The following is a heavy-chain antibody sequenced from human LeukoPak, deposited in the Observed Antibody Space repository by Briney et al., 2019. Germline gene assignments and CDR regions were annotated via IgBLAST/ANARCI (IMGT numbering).Heavy chain of an antibody. CDR1: GFSFNYFT. CDR2: ISPDGSKT. CDR3: ARDRTYYNSGTFSIDY. Sequence: GGSLRLSCTASGFSFNYFTFHWVRQVPGKGLDWVAVISPDGSKTYYEDSLKGRFTISRDNSEHTLFLQMNSLSAEDTAMYYCARDRTYYNSGTFSIDYWGRGTLVTVSS. V-gene: IGHV3-30*04. D-gene: IGHD3-10*01. J-gene: IGHJ4*02.